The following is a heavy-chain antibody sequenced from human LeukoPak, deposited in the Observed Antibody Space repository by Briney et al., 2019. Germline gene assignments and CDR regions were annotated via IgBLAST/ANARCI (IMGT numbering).Heavy chain of an antibody. Sequence: GGSLRLSCAASGFTFSDYYMSWIRQAPGKGLEWVSYISSSGSTIYYADSVKGRFTISRDNAKNSLYLQMNSLRAEDTAVYYCARGETGTILVTSRFDYWGQGTLVTVSS. CDR1: GFTFSDYY. D-gene: IGHD1-7*01. J-gene: IGHJ4*02. V-gene: IGHV3-11*04. CDR2: ISSSGSTI. CDR3: ARGETGTILVTSRFDY.